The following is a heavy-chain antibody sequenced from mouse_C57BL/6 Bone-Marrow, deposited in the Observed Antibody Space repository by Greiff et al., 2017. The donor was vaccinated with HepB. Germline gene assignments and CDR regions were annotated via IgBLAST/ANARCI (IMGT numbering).Heavy chain of an antibody. Sequence: EVRLVESGGGLVQPGGSLKLSCAASGFTFSDYYMYWVRQTPEKRLEWVAYISNGGGSTYYPDTVKGRFTISRDNAKNTLYLQMSRLKSEDTAMYYGARQRIGYAIDYWGQGTSVTVSS. D-gene: IGHD2-14*01. V-gene: IGHV5-12*01. J-gene: IGHJ4*01. CDR2: ISNGGGST. CDR1: GFTFSDYY. CDR3: ARQRIGYAIDY.